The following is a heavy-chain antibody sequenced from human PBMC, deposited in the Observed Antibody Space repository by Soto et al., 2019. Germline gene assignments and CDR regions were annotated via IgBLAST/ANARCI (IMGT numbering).Heavy chain of an antibody. V-gene: IGHV1-18*01. CDR1: GYNFFDYG. CDR2: VSPKSGNT. CDR3: ARGLTVSSIGLRLV. Sequence: QIQLVQSGAEVKKPGASVKVSCKASGYNFFDYGVSWVRQAPGQGLEWMGWVSPKSGNTDFARKVQGIATMTSDTSTNTAYLELRGLRSDDTAVYYCARGLTVSSIGLRLVWGQGTLVSVSS. D-gene: IGHD7-27*01. J-gene: IGHJ1*01.